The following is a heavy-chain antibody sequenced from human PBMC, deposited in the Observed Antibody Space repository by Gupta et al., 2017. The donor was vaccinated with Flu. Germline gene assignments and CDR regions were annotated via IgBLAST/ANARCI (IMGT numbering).Heavy chain of an antibody. D-gene: IGHD6-13*01. J-gene: IGHJ5*02. V-gene: IGHV4-59*01. CDR2: IYYSGST. CDR1: GGSISSYS. Sequence: QVQLQESGPGLVKPSETLSLTCTVSGGSISSYSWSWIRQPPGKGLEWIGYIYYSGSTNYNPSLKSRVTISVDTSKNQFSLKLSSVTAADTAVYYCARDIVGVSSSSWYVGEFDPWGQGTLVTVSS. CDR3: ARDIVGVSSSSWYVGEFDP.